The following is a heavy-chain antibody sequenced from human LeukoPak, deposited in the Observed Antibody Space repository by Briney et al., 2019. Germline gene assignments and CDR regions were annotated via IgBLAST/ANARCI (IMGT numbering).Heavy chain of an antibody. D-gene: IGHD3-22*01. CDR3: ARGGYYYDSSGYYHLLPFDY. CDR1: GFTVSSNY. CDR2: IYSGGST. Sequence: PGGSLRLSCAASGFTVSSNYMSWVRQAPGKGLEWVSVIYSGGSTYYADSVKGRFTISRDNSKNTLHLQMNSLRAEDTAVYYCARGGYYYDSSGYYHLLPFDYWGQGTLVTVSS. V-gene: IGHV3-53*01. J-gene: IGHJ4*02.